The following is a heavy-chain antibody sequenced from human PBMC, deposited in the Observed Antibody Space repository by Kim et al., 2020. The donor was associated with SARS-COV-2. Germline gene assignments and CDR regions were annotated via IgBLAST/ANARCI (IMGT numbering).Heavy chain of an antibody. D-gene: IGHD6-13*01. V-gene: IGHV4-34*01. CDR2: INHSGST. Sequence: SETLSLTCAVYGGSFSGYYWSWIRQPPGKGLEWIGEINHSGSTNYNPSLKSRVTISVDTSKNQFSLKLSSVTAADTAVYYCARGHNSWTRGWFDPWGQGTLVTVSS. CDR1: GGSFSGYY. J-gene: IGHJ5*02. CDR3: ARGHNSWTRGWFDP.